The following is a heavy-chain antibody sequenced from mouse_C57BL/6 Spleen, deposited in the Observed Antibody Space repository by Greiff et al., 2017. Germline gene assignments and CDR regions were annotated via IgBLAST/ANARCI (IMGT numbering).Heavy chain of an antibody. Sequence: QVQLQQPGAELVRPGSSVKLSCKASGYTFTSYWMDWVKQRPGQGLEWIGNIYPSDSDTNYNEKFKGKATLTVDKSSSTAYMQLSSLTSEDSAVYYCARGEGNYMDEDMDDWGTGTTVTVSS. CDR3: ARGEGNYMDEDMDD. D-gene: IGHD2-1*01. V-gene: IGHV1-61*01. J-gene: IGHJ1*03. CDR1: GYTFTSYW. CDR2: IYPSDSDT.